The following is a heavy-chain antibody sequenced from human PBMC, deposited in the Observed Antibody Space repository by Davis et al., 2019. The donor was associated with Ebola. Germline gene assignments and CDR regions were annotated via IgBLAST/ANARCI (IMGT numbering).Heavy chain of an antibody. CDR2: INHSGST. J-gene: IGHJ6*02. D-gene: IGHD2-2*02. Sequence: SETLSLICAVYGGSFSGYYWSWIRQPPGKGLEWIGEINHSGSTNYNPSLKSRVTVSVDTSKNQFSLKLSSVTAADTAVYYCARQGYCSSTSCYTPYYYYGMDVWGQGTTVTVSS. V-gene: IGHV4-34*01. CDR1: GGSFSGYY. CDR3: ARQGYCSSTSCYTPYYYYGMDV.